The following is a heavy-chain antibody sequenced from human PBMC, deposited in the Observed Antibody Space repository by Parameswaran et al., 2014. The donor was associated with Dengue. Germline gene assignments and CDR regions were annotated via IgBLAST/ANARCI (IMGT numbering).Heavy chain of an antibody. D-gene: IGHD5-18*01. CDR2: IWYDGSNK. V-gene: IGHV3-33*01. Sequence: VRQAPGKGLEWVAVIWYDGSNKYYVDSVKGRFTISRDNSKNTLYLQMNSLRAEDTAVYYCARETSGYSYGYMGYWGQGTLVTVSS. J-gene: IGHJ4*02. CDR3: ARETSGYSYGYMGY.